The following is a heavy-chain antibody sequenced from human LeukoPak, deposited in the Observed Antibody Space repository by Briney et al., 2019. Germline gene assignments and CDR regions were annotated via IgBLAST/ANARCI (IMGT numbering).Heavy chain of an antibody. Sequence: GGSLRLSCAASGFTFSDYYMNWVRQAPGKGLEWVSYISTSSSTIYYADSVRGRFTISRDNAKNSLYLQMNSLRVEDTADYFCARVSAMGDFDCWGQGTLVTVSS. D-gene: IGHD1-26*01. CDR2: ISTSSSTI. J-gene: IGHJ4*02. CDR3: ARVSAMGDFDC. CDR1: GFTFSDYY. V-gene: IGHV3-48*01.